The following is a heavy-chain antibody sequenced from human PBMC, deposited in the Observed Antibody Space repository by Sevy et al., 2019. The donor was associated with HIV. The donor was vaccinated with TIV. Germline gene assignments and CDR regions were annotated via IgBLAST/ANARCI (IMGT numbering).Heavy chain of an antibody. V-gene: IGHV3-30*02. CDR1: GFTFSSYG. J-gene: IGHJ4*02. D-gene: IGHD6-6*01. CDR2: IRYDGSNK. Sequence: VGSLRLSCAASGFTFSSYGMHWVRQAPGKGLEWVAFIRYDGSNKYYADSVKGRFTISRDNSKNTLYLQMNSLRAEDTAVYYCAKSVYSSSSPFDYWGQGTLVTVSS. CDR3: AKSVYSSSSPFDY.